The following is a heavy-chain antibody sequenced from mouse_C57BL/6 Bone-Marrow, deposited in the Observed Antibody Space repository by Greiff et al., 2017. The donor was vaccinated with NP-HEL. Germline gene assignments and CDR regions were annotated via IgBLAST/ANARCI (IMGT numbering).Heavy chain of an antibody. CDR1: GFSLTSYG. J-gene: IGHJ3*01. D-gene: IGHD2-2*01. CDR2: IWSGGST. V-gene: IGHV2-2*01. CDR3: ARNLLWLRRVFAY. Sequence: VKLMESGPGLVQPSQCLSITCTVSGFSLTSYGVHWVRQSPGKGLEWLGVIWSGGSTDYNAAFISRLSISKDNSKSQVFFKMNSLQADDTAIYYCARNLLWLRRVFAYWGQGTLVTVSA.